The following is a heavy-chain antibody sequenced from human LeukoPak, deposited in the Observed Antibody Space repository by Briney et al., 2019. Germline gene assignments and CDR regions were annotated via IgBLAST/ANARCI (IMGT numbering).Heavy chain of an antibody. Sequence: ASVKVSCKASGYTFTTYDINWVRQAAGQGLEWMGWMYPNSGNAGYAQKFQGRVTTSRNTSISTAYMELSSLRSEDTAVYYCARGGSYSNYFYFDLWGRGTLVTVSS. CDR3: ARGGSYSNYFYFDL. CDR1: GYTFTTYD. V-gene: IGHV1-8*01. D-gene: IGHD1-26*01. CDR2: MYPNSGNA. J-gene: IGHJ2*01.